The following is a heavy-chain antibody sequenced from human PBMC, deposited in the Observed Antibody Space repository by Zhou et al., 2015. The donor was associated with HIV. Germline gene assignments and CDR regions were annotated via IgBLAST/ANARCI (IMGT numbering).Heavy chain of an antibody. V-gene: IGHV1-69*18. J-gene: IGHJ5*01. Sequence: QVQLVQSGAEVKKPGSSVKVSCKASGGTFSSYAISWVRQAPGQGLEWMGRILPIFGTPTYAEKFQGRLTITADESTSAVYVELSGLGSEDTAAYYCAKEVIATTHPWFDSWGQGTLVIVSS. CDR1: GGTFSSYA. CDR3: AKEVIATTHPWFDS. D-gene: IGHD2-21*01. CDR2: ILPIFGTP.